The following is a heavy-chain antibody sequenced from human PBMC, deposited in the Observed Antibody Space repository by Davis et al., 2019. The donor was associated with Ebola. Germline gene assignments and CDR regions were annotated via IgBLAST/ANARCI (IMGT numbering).Heavy chain of an antibody. V-gene: IGHV1-69*04. J-gene: IGHJ6*02. CDR3: ARAAPHRGGWYADGMDV. Sequence: AASVKVSCKASGYTFTSYGISWVRQAPGQGLEWMGRIIPILGIANYAQKFQGRVTITADKSTSTAYMELSSLRSEDTAVYYCARAAPHRGGWYADGMDVWGQGTTVTVSS. D-gene: IGHD6-19*01. CDR1: GYTFTSYG. CDR2: IIPILGIA.